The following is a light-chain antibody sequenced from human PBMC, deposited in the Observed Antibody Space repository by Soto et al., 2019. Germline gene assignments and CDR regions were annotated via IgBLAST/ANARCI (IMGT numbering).Light chain of an antibody. CDR2: SAS. CDR3: QQIDSYPVT. V-gene: IGKV1-9*01. J-gene: IGKJ4*01. Sequence: DIQLTQSPAFLSASVGDKVTITCRASQGITNYLAWYQQKPGKAPNLLIYSASTLKSEVPSRFSGSGSGTEFTLTITSLQPEDFATYFCQQIDSYPVTFGGGTKVEIK. CDR1: QGITNY.